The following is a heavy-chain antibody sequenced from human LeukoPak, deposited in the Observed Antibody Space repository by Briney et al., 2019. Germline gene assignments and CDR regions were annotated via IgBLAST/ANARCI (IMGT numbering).Heavy chain of an antibody. CDR1: GFTFSNYA. D-gene: IGHD3-10*01. Sequence: GKSLRLSCAASGFTFSNYAFHWVRQPPGKGLEWAAVISYEGSVTYYADSVKGRFTVPRDNFKNTLNLEMNSLRVEDTAVYYCVRDRAPWGGALGGAKGMDVWGEGTTVTVSS. CDR3: VRDRAPWGGALGGAKGMDV. J-gene: IGHJ6*04. CDR2: ISYEGSVT. V-gene: IGHV3-30*04.